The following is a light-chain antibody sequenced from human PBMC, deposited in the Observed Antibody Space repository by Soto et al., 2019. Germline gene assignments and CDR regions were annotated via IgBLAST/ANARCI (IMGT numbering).Light chain of an antibody. CDR2: RAS. CDR3: QHYDSYSGT. CDR1: QSINSW. Sequence: DIQMTQSPSTLSASVGDRVTITCRASQSINSWLAWYQQKPGKAPSLLIYRASSLEGGVPSRFRGSGSGAEFTLPISSLQPDDFATYYCQHYDSYSGTFGPGTKVDIK. J-gene: IGKJ3*01. V-gene: IGKV1-5*03.